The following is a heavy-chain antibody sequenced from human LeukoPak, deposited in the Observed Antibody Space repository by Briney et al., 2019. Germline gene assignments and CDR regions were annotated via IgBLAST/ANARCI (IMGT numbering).Heavy chain of an antibody. CDR1: GGSISPYY. D-gene: IGHD2-15*01. CDR2: IYYSGTT. Sequence: SETPSLTCSVSGGSISPYYWSWIRQPPGKGLEWIGYIYYSGTTNYNPSLQSRVTISVATSKNQFSLKLSSVTAADTALYYCARDRASAGGFDYWGQGTLVTVSS. J-gene: IGHJ4*02. CDR3: ARDRASAGGFDY. V-gene: IGHV4-59*01.